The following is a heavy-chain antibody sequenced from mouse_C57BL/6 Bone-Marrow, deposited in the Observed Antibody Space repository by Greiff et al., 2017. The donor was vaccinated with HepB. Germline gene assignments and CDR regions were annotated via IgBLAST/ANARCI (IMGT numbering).Heavy chain of an antibody. CDR1: GYSFTDYN. Sequence: EVKLMESGPELVKPGASVKISCKASGYSFTDYNMNWVKQSNGKSLEWIGVINPNYGTTSYNQKFKGKATLTVDQSSSTAYMQLNSLTSEDSAVYYWARNARSSYPLYAMDYWGQGTSVTVSS. CDR2: INPNYGTT. D-gene: IGHD1-1*01. CDR3: ARNARSSYPLYAMDY. V-gene: IGHV1-39*01. J-gene: IGHJ4*01.